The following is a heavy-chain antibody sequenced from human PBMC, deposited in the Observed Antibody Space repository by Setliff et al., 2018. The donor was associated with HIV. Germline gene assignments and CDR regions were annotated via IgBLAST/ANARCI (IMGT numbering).Heavy chain of an antibody. CDR3: ARAWDCTEASCPQARFDP. J-gene: IGHJ5*02. CDR1: GGSISGGGYY. V-gene: IGHV4-31*03. D-gene: IGHD2-8*02. CDR2: IYYSGTA. Sequence: PSETLSLTCTVSGGSISGGGYYWTWIRQYPGRGLEWIGYIYYSGTAYYKPSLRSRVTISVDTSMNQFSLNLNSVTAADTAVYYCARAWDCTEASCPQARFDPWGPGMLVTVSS.